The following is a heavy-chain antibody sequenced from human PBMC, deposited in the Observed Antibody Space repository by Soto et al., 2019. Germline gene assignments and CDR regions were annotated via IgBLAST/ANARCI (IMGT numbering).Heavy chain of an antibody. Sequence: PGGSLRLSCAASGFTFSSYGMHWVRLAPGKGLEWVAVISYDGSNKNYADSVKGRFTISRDNSKNTQYLQMNSLRAGDTAVYYCAKDRDSSGWYRFHFDAFDIWGQGTMVTVSS. V-gene: IGHV3-30*18. CDR3: AKDRDSSGWYRFHFDAFDI. D-gene: IGHD6-19*01. J-gene: IGHJ3*02. CDR1: GFTFSSYG. CDR2: ISYDGSNK.